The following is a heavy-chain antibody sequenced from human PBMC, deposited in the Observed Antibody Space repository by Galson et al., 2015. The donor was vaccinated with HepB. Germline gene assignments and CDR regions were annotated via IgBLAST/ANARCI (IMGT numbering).Heavy chain of an antibody. V-gene: IGHV3-23*01. Sequence: SLRLSCAASGFTFSSYAMSWVRQAPGKGLGWVSSINTNGGSTYYADSVKGRFTISRDNSRNSLYLQMNSLRDEDTALYYCAQDRRSSGMYGWFDPWGQGTLVTVSS. CDR1: GFTFSSYA. CDR2: INTNGGST. J-gene: IGHJ5*02. D-gene: IGHD6-19*01. CDR3: AQDRRSSGMYGWFDP.